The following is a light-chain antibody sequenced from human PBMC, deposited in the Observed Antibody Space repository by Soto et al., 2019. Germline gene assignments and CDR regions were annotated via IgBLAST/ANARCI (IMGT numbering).Light chain of an antibody. J-gene: IGKJ2*01. CDR1: QFIANY. Sequence: DIRMTQSPSSLSASVGDGVTLTCRASQFIANYLNWYQQRPGKVPEVLIYGATTLQSGIPSRFAGSGYGTDFTLTIRNVQPEDSATYDCQHVYNFPHTFGQGTKLEV. CDR2: GAT. CDR3: QHVYNFPHT. V-gene: IGKV1-39*01.